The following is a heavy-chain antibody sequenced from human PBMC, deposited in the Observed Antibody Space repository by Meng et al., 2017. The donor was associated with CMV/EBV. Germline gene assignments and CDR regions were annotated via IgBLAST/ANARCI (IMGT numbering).Heavy chain of an antibody. CDR3: ARSGAARRNWYFDL. V-gene: IGHV4-34*01. CDR1: GGSFSGYY. J-gene: IGHJ2*01. CDR2: INHSGST. Sequence: SETLSPTCAVYGGSFSGYYWSWIRQPPGKGLEWIGEINHSGSTNYNPSLKSRVTISVDTSKNQFSLKLSSVTAADTAVYYCARSGAARRNWYFDLWGRGTLVTVSS. D-gene: IGHD6-6*01.